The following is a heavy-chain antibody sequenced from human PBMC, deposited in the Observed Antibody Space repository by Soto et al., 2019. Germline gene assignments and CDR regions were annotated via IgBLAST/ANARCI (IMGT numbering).Heavy chain of an antibody. CDR3: AKVGPDCISTSCSSYGAFDI. D-gene: IGHD2-2*01. J-gene: IGHJ3*02. CDR2: IYSGGST. V-gene: IGHV3-66*02. CDR1: GFTVSSNY. Sequence: GGSLRLSCAASGFTVSSNYMSWVRQAPGKGLEWVSVIYSGGSTYYADSVKGRFTISRDNSKNTLYLQMNSLRAEDTAVYYCAKVGPDCISTSCSSYGAFDIWGQGTMVTVSS.